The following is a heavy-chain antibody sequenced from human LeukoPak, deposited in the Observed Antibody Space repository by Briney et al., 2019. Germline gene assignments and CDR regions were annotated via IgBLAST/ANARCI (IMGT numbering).Heavy chain of an antibody. CDR1: GGSLDSNS. CDR2: IYYSRTT. CDR3: ARRSSSWKYWFDP. V-gene: IGHV4-59*01. J-gene: IGHJ5*02. D-gene: IGHD6-13*01. Sequence: SETLSLTRTVSGGSLDSNSWAWVPQPPGKGLEWIRYIYYSRTTTHPPTLKSPVQKPRDMSKYQFTLKLSSVPAADTAVYYCARRSSSWKYWFDPWGQGTLVTVSS.